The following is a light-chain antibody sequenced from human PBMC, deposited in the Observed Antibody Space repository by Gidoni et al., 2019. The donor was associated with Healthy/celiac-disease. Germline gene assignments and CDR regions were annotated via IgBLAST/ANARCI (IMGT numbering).Light chain of an antibody. V-gene: IGKV1-39*01. J-gene: IGKJ2*01. Sequence: DIQMTQSPSSLSASVGDRVTITCRASQSISSYLNWYQQKPGKAPKLLIYAASSLQSGVPSRFSGSGSGTDFTLTISSLQPEDFATYSCQQSYSTPLTFGQXTNLEIK. CDR1: QSISSY. CDR2: AAS. CDR3: QQSYSTPLT.